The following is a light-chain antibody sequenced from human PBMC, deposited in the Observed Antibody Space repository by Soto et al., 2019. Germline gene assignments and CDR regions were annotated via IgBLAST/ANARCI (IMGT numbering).Light chain of an antibody. CDR3: CSYASGSTPVL. V-gene: IGLV2-23*01. Sequence: QSALTQPASVSGSPGQSITISCTGTSSDVGGYNLVSWFQQLPGKAPKLIIYEGSKRPSGVSNRFSGSKSGNTASLTISGLQAEDEADYYCCSYASGSTPVLFGGGTKLTVL. J-gene: IGLJ2*01. CDR2: EGS. CDR1: SSDVGGYNL.